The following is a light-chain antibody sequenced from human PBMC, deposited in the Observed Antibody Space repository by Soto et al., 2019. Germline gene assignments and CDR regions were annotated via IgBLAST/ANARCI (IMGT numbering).Light chain of an antibody. CDR2: GNS. V-gene: IGLV1-40*01. CDR3: QSYDSSLSGYVV. J-gene: IGLJ2*01. Sequence: QSVLTQPPSVSGAPGQGVTICCTGSSSNIGAGYDVHWYQQLPGTAPKLLIYGNSNRPSGVPDRFSGSKSGTSASLAITGLQAEDEADYYCQSYDSSLSGYVVFGGGTKLTVL. CDR1: SSNIGAGYD.